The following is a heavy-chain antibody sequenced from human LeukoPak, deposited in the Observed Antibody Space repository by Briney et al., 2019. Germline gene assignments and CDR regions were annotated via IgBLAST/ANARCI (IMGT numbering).Heavy chain of an antibody. CDR1: GGSISSYY. CDR3: ARDRALTGADY. CDR2: IYYSGST. D-gene: IGHD1-14*01. V-gene: IGHV4-59*01. J-gene: IGHJ4*02. Sequence: SETLSLTCTVSGGSISSYYWSWIRQPPGKGLEWIGYIYYSGSTNYNPSLKSRVTISVDTSKNQFSPKLSSVTAADTAVYYCARDRALTGADYWGQGTLVTVSS.